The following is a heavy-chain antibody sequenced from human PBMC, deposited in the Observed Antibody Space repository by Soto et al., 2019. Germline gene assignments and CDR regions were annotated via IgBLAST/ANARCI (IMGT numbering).Heavy chain of an antibody. CDR1: GYTFAGYY. CDR2: INPETGGT. Sequence: ASVKVSCKASGYTFAGYYVHWVREAPGQGLEWMGWINPETGGTSYAQKFQGRVTLSRDTSINTAYLELSRLRFDDAAVYFCARERYQVISDGMDVWGQGTTVTVSS. D-gene: IGHD2-2*01. CDR3: ARERYQVISDGMDV. J-gene: IGHJ6*02. V-gene: IGHV1-2*02.